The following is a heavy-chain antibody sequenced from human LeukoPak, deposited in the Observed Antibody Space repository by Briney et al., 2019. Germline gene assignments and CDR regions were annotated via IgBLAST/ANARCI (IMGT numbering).Heavy chain of an antibody. CDR3: ARDLGNDFWSGYLYYYGMDV. Sequence: ASVKVSCKASGYTFTSYGISWVRQAPGQGLEWMGWISAYNGNTNYAQKFQGRVTITADESTSTAYMELSSLRSEDTAVYYCARDLGNDFWSGYLYYYGMDVWGQGTTVTVSS. CDR1: GYTFTSYG. J-gene: IGHJ6*02. V-gene: IGHV1-18*01. D-gene: IGHD3-3*01. CDR2: ISAYNGNT.